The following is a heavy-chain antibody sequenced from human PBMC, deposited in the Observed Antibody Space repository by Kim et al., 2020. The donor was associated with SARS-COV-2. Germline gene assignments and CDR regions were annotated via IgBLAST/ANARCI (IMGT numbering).Heavy chain of an antibody. V-gene: IGHV2-70*01. J-gene: IGHJ4*02. CDR3: ARIRGSTWSSGFDL. D-gene: IGHD3-10*01. Sequence: YTPSLKTRLDITADTSKNQVVLTMANMDPVDTATYYCARIRGSTWSSGFDLWGQGTLVTVSS.